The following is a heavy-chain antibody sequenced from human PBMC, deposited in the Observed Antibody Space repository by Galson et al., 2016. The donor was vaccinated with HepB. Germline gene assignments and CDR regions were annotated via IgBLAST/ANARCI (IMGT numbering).Heavy chain of an antibody. CDR2: IYYSGST. D-gene: IGHD1-1*01. J-gene: IGHJ2*01. V-gene: IGHV4-31*03. Sequence: TLSLTCTVSGGSITSGGYYWSWIRQHPGKGLEWIGYIYYSGSTYYNPSLKSRVTISVDTSKNQFSLKLSSVTAADTAVYFCARELEGYFDLWGRGTLVTVSS. CDR3: ARELEGYFDL. CDR1: GGSITSGGYY.